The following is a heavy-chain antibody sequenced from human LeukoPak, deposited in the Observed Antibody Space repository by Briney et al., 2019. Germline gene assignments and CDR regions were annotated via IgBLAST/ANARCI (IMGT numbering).Heavy chain of an antibody. D-gene: IGHD3-10*02. CDR2: ISSSGSTI. CDR3: AELGITMIGGV. Sequence: PGGSLRLSCAGSGFKFRVHDMSWVRQAPGKGLEWVSYISSSGSTIYYADSVKGRFTISRDNAKNSLYLQMNSLRAEDTAVYYCAELGITMIGGVWGKGTTVTISS. J-gene: IGHJ6*04. CDR1: GFKFRVHD. V-gene: IGHV3-48*03.